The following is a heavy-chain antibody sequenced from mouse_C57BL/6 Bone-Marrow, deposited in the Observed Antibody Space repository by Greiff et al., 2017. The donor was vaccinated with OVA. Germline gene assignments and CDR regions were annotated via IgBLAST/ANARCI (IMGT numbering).Heavy chain of an antibody. CDR1: GYTFTSYW. CDR3: ARGSYFYFDY. CDR2: IDPSDSYT. Sequence: QVQLQQPGAELVRPGTSVKLSCKASGYTFTSYWMHWVKQRPGQGLEWIGVIDPSDSYTNYNQKFKGKATLTVDTSSSTAYMQLSSLTCEDSAVYYCARGSYFYFDYWGQGTTLTVSS. J-gene: IGHJ2*01. V-gene: IGHV1-59*01. D-gene: IGHD2-10*01.